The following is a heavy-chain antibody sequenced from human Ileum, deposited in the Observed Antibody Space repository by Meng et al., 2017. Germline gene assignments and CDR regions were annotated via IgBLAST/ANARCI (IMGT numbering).Heavy chain of an antibody. CDR3: ATRVPSSDWYGVFDY. J-gene: IGHJ4*02. V-gene: IGHV3-7*01. D-gene: IGHD6-19*01. CDR1: GFTFSSHW. Sequence: SCAGSGFTFSSHWMSWVRQAPGKGPEWVANIKQDGTEKNYVDSVKGRFTISRDNAKNSLYLQMNSLRAEDTAVYYCATRVPSSDWYGVFDYWGQGTLVTVSS. CDR2: IKQDGTEK.